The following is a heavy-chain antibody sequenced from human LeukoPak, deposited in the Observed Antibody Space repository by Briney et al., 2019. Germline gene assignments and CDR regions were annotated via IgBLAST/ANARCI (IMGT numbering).Heavy chain of an antibody. CDR2: ISRYNGNT. V-gene: IGHV1-18*01. CDR1: GYSFTSYG. CDR3: ARGPPLLWFGELRYYFDY. J-gene: IGHJ4*02. D-gene: IGHD3-10*01. Sequence: ASVKVSCKASGYSFTSYGISWVRQAPGQGLEWMGWISRYNGNTNYAQKLQGRVTMTTDTSTSTAYMELRSLRSDDTAVYYCARGPPLLWFGELRYYFDYWGQGTLVTVSS.